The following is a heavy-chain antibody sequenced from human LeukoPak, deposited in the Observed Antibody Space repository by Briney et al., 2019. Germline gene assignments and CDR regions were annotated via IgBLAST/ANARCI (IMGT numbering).Heavy chain of an antibody. D-gene: IGHD1-26*01. CDR1: GFTFSTYW. CDR2: INTDGSTT. Sequence: PGGSLRLSCAASGFTFSTYWMHWVRQAPGKGLPWVSRINTDGSTTNYADSVKGRFTISRDNAKNTLYLQMNSLRSEDTAVYYCARVPPRVGEATSEYFQDWGQGTLVTVSS. J-gene: IGHJ1*01. V-gene: IGHV3-74*01. CDR3: ARVPPRVGEATSEYFQD.